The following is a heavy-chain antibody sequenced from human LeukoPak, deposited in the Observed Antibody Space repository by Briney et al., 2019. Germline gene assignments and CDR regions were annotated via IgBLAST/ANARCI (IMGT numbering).Heavy chain of an antibody. D-gene: IGHD1-26*01. CDR2: IYHSGST. V-gene: IGHV4-4*02. Sequence: PSETLSLTCAVSGGSISSSNWWSWVRQPPGKGLEWIGEIYHSGSTNYNPSLKSRVTISVDTSKNQFSLKLSSVTAADTAVYYCARGRRNSGSYPSYWYFDLWGRGTLVTVSS. CDR3: ARGRRNSGSYPSYWYFDL. J-gene: IGHJ2*01. CDR1: GGSISSSNW.